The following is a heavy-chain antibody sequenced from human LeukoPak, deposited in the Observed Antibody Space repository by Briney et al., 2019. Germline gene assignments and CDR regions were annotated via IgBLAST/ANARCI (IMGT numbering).Heavy chain of an antibody. J-gene: IGHJ3*01. CDR2: IRGKPNSYAT. D-gene: IGHD4-23*01. Sequence: SGGSLRLSCAASGFTFTGSAMHWVRQASGKGLEWVGRIRGKPNSYATTYAASVRGRFTFSRDDSTNTAYLQMNSLRTEDTAVYYCATPTLEGGGNSDPFDAWGRGTMVTVSS. V-gene: IGHV3-73*01. CDR1: GFTFTGSA. CDR3: ATPTLEGGGNSDPFDA.